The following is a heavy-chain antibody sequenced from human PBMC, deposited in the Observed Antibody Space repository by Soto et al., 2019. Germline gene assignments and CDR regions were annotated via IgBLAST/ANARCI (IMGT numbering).Heavy chain of an antibody. D-gene: IGHD1-26*01. CDR2: IYYSGST. V-gene: IGHV4-30-4*01. CDR1: GGSISSGDYY. J-gene: IGHJ4*02. CDR3: AREGVGATAVGYFDY. Sequence: SETLSLTCTVSGGSISSGDYYWSWIRQPPGKGLEWIGYIYYSGSTYYNPSLKSRVTISVDTSKNQFSLKLSSVTAADTAVYYCAREGVGATAVGYFDYWGQGTLVTVSS.